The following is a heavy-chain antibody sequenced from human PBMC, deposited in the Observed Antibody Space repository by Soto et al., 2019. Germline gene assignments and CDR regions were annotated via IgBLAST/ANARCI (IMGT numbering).Heavy chain of an antibody. CDR3: ARDVKDGMYYYASTVSNYVMDV. CDR1: GYTFTSYY. V-gene: IGHV1-46*01. D-gene: IGHD3-10*01. Sequence: GASVMVSCKASGYTFTSYYMHWVRQAPGQGLEWMGIINPSGGSTSYAQKFQGRVTMTRDTSTSTVYMELSSLRAEDTAVYYCARDVKDGMYYYASTVSNYVMDVWGQGTTVTVPS. J-gene: IGHJ6*02. CDR2: INPSGGST.